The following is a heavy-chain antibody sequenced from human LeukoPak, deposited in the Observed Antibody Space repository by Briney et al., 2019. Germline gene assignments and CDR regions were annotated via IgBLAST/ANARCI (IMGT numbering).Heavy chain of an antibody. Sequence: ASVKVSCKPSGYTFTGYYMHWVRQAPGQGLEWMGWINPNSGGTNYAQKFQGRVTMTRDTSISTAYMELSRLRSDDTAVYYCANLGHSGSYSDYWGQGTLVTVSS. V-gene: IGHV1-2*02. CDR3: ANLGHSGSYSDY. CDR1: GYTFTGYY. CDR2: INPNSGGT. D-gene: IGHD3-10*01. J-gene: IGHJ4*02.